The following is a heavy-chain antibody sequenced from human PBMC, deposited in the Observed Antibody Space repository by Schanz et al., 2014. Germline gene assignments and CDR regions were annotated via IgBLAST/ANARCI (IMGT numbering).Heavy chain of an antibody. V-gene: IGHV1-2*06. CDR1: GYTFTGHH. J-gene: IGHJ6*02. Sequence: QVQLVQSGAEVKKPGASVKVSCKASGYTFTGHHMHWVRQAPGQGLEWMGRISPNSGDTHSAQKFQGRVTMTWDRSISTANMELSRLRSDDTAVYYCARDGHSSKWSSYYYYGMDVWGQGTMVTVSS. CDR2: ISPNSGDT. CDR3: ARDGHSSKWSSYYYYGMDV. D-gene: IGHD6-13*01.